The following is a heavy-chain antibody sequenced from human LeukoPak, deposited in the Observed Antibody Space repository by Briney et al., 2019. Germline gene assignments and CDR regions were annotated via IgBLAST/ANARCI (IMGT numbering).Heavy chain of an antibody. CDR3: VKDVQLSSNAYYNYFDY. V-gene: IGHV3-9*01. J-gene: IGHJ4*02. CDR2: ISWNSGGI. Sequence: GGSLRLSCAVSGFIFDDYAMHWVRQTPGKGLEWVSGISWNSGGIAYADSVKGRFTISRDNAKNSLYLQMNSLRIEDTALYYCVKDVQLSSNAYYNYFDYWGQGTLVTVSS. D-gene: IGHD3-22*01. CDR1: GFIFDDYA.